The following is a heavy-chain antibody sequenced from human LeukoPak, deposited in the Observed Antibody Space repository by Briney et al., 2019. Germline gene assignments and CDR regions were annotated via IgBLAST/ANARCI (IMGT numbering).Heavy chain of an antibody. V-gene: IGHV3-23*01. Sequence: ETLSLTCTVSGGSIKGYHWSWVRQAPGKGLEWVSGISGSGGDTYYADSVKGRFTISRDNSKNMVYLQMNSLRAEDTAVYYCRKVGTTNDGLDVWGQGTTVTVSS. D-gene: IGHD1-26*01. J-gene: IGHJ6*02. CDR3: RKVGTTNDGLDV. CDR1: GGSIKGYH. CDR2: ISGSGGDT.